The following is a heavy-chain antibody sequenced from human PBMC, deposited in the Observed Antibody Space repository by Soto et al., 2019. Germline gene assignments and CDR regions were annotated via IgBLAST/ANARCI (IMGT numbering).Heavy chain of an antibody. J-gene: IGHJ4*02. V-gene: IGHV1-3*05. D-gene: IGHD4-17*01. CDR1: GYTFTSYA. Sequence: QVQLVQSGAEEKKPGASVKVSCKASGYTFTSYAMHWVRQAPGQRLEWMGWINAGNGNTKYSQKFQGRVTITRDTSARTPYMQLSSLRSEDTAVYYCASQSYGAEFDYWGQGTLVTVPS. CDR3: ASQSYGAEFDY. CDR2: INAGNGNT.